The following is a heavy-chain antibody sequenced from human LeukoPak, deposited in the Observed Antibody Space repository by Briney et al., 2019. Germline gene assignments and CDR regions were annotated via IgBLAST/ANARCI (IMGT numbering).Heavy chain of an antibody. CDR3: AKDSRRYDYVRGTHRYTGGYYFDY. V-gene: IGHV3-30*02. CDR1: GFTFNNYG. D-gene: IGHD3-16*02. J-gene: IGHJ4*02. CDR2: IRYDGNTK. Sequence: RGSLRLSCAASGFTFNNYGVHWVRQSPGKGLEWVAFIRYDGNTKYYADSVKGRFIISRDSSNNTVYLQMNSLRPDDTAVYYCAKDSRRYDYVRGTHRYTGGYYFDYWGQGTLVTVSS.